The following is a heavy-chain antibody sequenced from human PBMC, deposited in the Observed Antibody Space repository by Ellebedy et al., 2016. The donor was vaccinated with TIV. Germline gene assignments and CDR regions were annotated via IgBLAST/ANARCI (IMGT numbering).Heavy chain of an antibody. V-gene: IGHV1-18*01. CDR3: TRDAMVPTSYYYVMDV. J-gene: IGHJ6*02. CDR2: ISGYNGNT. CDR1: GYTFTSYG. D-gene: IGHD3-10*01. Sequence: AASVKVSCKASGYTFTSYGLSWVRPAPGQGLEWMGWISGYNGNTNYAQNFQGRVTLITDTSTSIAYMELRSLRSDDTAEYYCTRDAMVPTSYYYVMDVWGQGTTVTVSS.